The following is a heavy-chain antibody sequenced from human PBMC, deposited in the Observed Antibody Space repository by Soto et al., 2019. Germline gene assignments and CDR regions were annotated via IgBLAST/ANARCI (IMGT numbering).Heavy chain of an antibody. CDR3: ARLIGNSWLDS. CDR2: TYYRSKWYN. D-gene: IGHD2-8*01. CDR1: GDSGSTNSAT. V-gene: IGHV6-1*01. J-gene: IGHJ5*01. Sequence: SQTLSLTCAISGDSGSTNSATWDWIRTSPSRGLEWLGRTYYRSKWYNDYAVSVKGRITINPDTSNNQLSLQLNSVTPDDTAVYYCARLIGNSWLDSWGQGTKVTVSS.